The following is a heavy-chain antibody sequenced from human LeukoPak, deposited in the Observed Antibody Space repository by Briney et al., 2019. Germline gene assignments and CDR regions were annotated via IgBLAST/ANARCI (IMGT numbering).Heavy chain of an antibody. CDR3: AKDPKGRSGSYL. D-gene: IGHD3-10*01. CDR2: ISGSGGST. V-gene: IGHV3-23*01. Sequence: GGSLRLSCAASGFTFSSYAMSWVRQAPGKGLEWVPAISGSGGSTYYADSVKGRFTISRDNSKNTLYLQMNSLRAEDTAVYYCAKDPKGRSGSYLWGQGTLVTVSS. J-gene: IGHJ4*02. CDR1: GFTFSSYA.